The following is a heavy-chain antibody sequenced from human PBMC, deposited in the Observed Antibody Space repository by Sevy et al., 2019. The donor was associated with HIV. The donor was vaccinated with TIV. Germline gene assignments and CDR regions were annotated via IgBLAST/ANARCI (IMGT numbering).Heavy chain of an antibody. CDR1: GDSISSYF. CDR3: ARDSTTRPRVLDY. J-gene: IGHJ4*02. V-gene: IGHV4-59*01. CDR2: VYFTGNT. Sequence: SETLSLTCSVSGDSISSYFWTWVGQSPGKGLEWIGNVYFTGNTDYSPSLKSRVTLSLDTSKSQFSLTLKSVTAADTAIYFCARDSTTRPRVLDYWGQGTLVTVSS. D-gene: IGHD1-1*01.